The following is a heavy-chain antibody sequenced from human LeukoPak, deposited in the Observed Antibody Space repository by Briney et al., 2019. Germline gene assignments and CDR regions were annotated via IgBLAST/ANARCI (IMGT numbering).Heavy chain of an antibody. CDR1: GYTFTGYY. CDR2: INPNSGGT. D-gene: IGHD3-22*01. V-gene: IGHV1-2*02. Sequence: ASVKVSCKASGYTFTGYYMHWVRQAPGQGLEWMGWINPNSGGTNYAQKFQGRVTMTRDTSISTAYMELSRLRSDDTAVYYCARDIYYYDSSGKGPDYWGQGTLVTASS. J-gene: IGHJ4*02. CDR3: ARDIYYYDSSGKGPDY.